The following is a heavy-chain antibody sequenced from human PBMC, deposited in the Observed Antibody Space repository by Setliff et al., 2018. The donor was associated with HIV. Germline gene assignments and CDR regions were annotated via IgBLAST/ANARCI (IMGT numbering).Heavy chain of an antibody. CDR3: ASVRGDYGVDY. CDR2: IYYSGGT. V-gene: IGHV4-59*11. CDR1: GGSISSHY. D-gene: IGHD4-17*01. Sequence: PSETLFLTCTVSGGSISSHYWSWIRQPPGKGLEWIGYIYYSGGTNYNPSLKSRVTISVDTSKNQFSLKLSSVTAADTAVYYCASVRGDYGVDYWGQGTLVTVSS. J-gene: IGHJ4*02.